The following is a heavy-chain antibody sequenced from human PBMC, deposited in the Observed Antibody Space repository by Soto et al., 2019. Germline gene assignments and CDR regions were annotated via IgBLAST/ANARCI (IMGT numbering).Heavy chain of an antibody. CDR3: ARGQVVAAQH. CDR1: GGSISSGGYS. V-gene: IGHV4-30-2*01. Sequence: SETLSLTCAVSGGSISSGGYSWSWIRQPPGKGLEWIGYIYHSGSTYYNPSLKSRVTISVDRSKNQFSPKLGSVTAADTAVYYCARGQVVAAQHWGQGTLVTVSS. CDR2: IYHSGST. J-gene: IGHJ4*02. D-gene: IGHD2-15*01.